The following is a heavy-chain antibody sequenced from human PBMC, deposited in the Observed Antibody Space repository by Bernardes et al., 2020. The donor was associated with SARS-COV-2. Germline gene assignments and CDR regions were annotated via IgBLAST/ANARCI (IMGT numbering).Heavy chain of an antibody. CDR1: GFPFSSCT. CDR2: IRTSSSYI. D-gene: IGHD6-6*01. V-gene: IGHV3-21*01. J-gene: IGHJ3*01. CDR3: ARGHSALILDAFEF. Sequence: GGSLRLSCAASGFPFSSCTMNLVRQAPGPGLEWVPSIRTSSSYIYYADSVKGRFTISRDNAKNSLYLQMNSLRAEDTAVYYCARGHSALILDAFEFGGQGTMVTVSS.